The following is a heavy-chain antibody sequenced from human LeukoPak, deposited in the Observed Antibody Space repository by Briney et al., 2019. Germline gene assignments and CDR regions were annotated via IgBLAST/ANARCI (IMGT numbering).Heavy chain of an antibody. D-gene: IGHD3-22*01. J-gene: IGHJ4*02. V-gene: IGHV3-23*01. CDR2: ISGSGATT. CDR1: GFTFNNYA. Sequence: GGSLRLPCAASGFTFNNYAMTWVRQAPGKGLEWVSAISGSGATTYYADSVKGRFTISRDSSKNTLYLEMSSLRAEDTAVYYCAKDFDYYDTSDDFFLAVFDYWGQGTLVTVSS. CDR3: AKDFDYYDTSDDFFLAVFDY.